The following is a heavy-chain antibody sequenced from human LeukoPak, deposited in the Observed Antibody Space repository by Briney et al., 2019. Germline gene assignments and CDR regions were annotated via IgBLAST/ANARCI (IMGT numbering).Heavy chain of an antibody. CDR3: ATRPDGSDHPYFDY. Sequence: GGSLRLSCAASGLSVRNKYMGWVRQAPGKGLEWASVIYSGGSTYYADSARGRFTISRDNSNNALYLQMNTLRVDDTAVYYCATRPDGSDHPYFDYWGQGTLVTVSS. J-gene: IGHJ4*02. D-gene: IGHD5-12*01. CDR2: IYSGGST. CDR1: GLSVRNKY. V-gene: IGHV3-66*01.